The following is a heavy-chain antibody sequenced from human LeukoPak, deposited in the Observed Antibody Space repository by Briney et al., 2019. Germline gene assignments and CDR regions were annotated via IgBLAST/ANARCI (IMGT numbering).Heavy chain of an antibody. V-gene: IGHV4-59*08. CDR2: IYYSGST. CDR3: ARITGYSYGYAFDY. D-gene: IGHD5-18*01. Sequence: SETLSLTCTVSGGSVSSYYWSWIRQPPGKGLEWVGYIYYSGSTNYNPSLKSRVTISVDTSKNQFSLKLSSVTAADTAVYYCARITGYSYGYAFDYWGQGTLVTVSS. CDR1: GGSVSSYY. J-gene: IGHJ4*02.